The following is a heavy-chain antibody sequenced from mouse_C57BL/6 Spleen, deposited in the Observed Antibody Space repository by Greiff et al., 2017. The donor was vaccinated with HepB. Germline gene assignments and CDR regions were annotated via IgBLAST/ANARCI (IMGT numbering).Heavy chain of an antibody. CDR1: GFTFSSYA. CDR3: ASTIYGSSPWFAY. CDR2: ISDGGSYT. D-gene: IGHD1-1*01. J-gene: IGHJ3*01. V-gene: IGHV5-4*03. Sequence: EVKLMESGGGLVKPGGSLKLSCAASGFTFSSYAMSWVRQTPEKRLEWVATISDGGSYTYYPDNVKGRFTISRDNAKNNLYLQMSHLKSEDTAMYYCASTIYGSSPWFAYWGQGTLVTVSA.